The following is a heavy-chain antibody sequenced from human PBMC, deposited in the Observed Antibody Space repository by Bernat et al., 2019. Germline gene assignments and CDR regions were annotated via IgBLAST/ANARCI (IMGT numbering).Heavy chain of an antibody. V-gene: IGHV3-33*01. CDR1: GFTFSTYG. Sequence: QVQLVESGGGVVQPGRSLRLSCAASGFTFSTYGMHWVRQAPGKGLEWVAVIWYDGINKYYVDSVKGRFTISRDNSKNTLYLQMNGLRAEDTAVYYCARDQASNWFDPWGQGTLVTVSS. CDR3: ARDQASNWFDP. CDR2: IWYDGINK. J-gene: IGHJ5*02.